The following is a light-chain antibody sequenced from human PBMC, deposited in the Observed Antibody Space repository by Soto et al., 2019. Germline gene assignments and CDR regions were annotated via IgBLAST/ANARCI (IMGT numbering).Light chain of an antibody. CDR3: QSYDATNQV. V-gene: IGLV6-57*01. CDR1: SGSIASNY. Sequence: NFMLTQPHSVSESPGKTVIISCTRSSGSIASNYVQWYQQRPGSSPTTVIYEDHQRPSGVPDRFSGSIDSSSNSASLPISGLETEDEADYFCQSYDATNQVFGGGTQLTVL. J-gene: IGLJ3*02. CDR2: EDH.